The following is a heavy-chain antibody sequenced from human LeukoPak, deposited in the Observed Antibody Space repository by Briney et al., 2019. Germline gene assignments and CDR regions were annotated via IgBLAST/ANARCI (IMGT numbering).Heavy chain of an antibody. CDR1: GGSISSYY. CDR2: IYYSGST. D-gene: IGHD2-21*02. V-gene: IGHV4-59*01. CDR3: AGMALAYCGGDCSSDY. J-gene: IGHJ4*02. Sequence: SETLSLTCTVSGGSISSYYWSWIRQPPGKGLEWIGYIYYSGSTNYNPSLKSRVTISVDTSKNQFSLKLSSVTAADTAVYYCAGMALAYCGGDCSSDYWSQGTLVTVSS.